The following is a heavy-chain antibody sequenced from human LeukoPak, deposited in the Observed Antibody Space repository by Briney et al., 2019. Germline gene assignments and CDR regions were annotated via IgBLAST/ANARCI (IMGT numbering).Heavy chain of an antibody. CDR3: ARGTYYYDSSGYFDY. CDR2: MNPNSGGT. CDR1: GYTFTGYY. J-gene: IGHJ4*02. V-gene: IGHV1-2*06. Sequence: ASVKVSCKASGYTFTGYYMHWVRQAPGQGLEWMGRMNPNSGGTNYAQKFQGRVTMTMDTSISTAYMELSRLRSDDTAVYYCARGTYYYDSSGYFDYWGQGTLVTVSS. D-gene: IGHD3-22*01.